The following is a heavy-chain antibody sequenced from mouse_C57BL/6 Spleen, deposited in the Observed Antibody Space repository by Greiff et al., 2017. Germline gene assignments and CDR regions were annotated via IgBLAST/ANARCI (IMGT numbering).Heavy chain of an antibody. CDR1: GFTFSSYA. CDR2: ISDGGSYT. D-gene: IGHD1-1*01. V-gene: IGHV5-4*01. CDR3: ARDDYGSIFGY. Sequence: EVKLQESGGGLVKPGGSLKLSCAASGFTFSSYAMSWVRQTPEKRLEWVATISDGGSYTYYPDNVKGRFTISRDNAKNNLYLQMSHLKSEDTAMYYCARDDYGSIFGYWGQGTTLTVSS. J-gene: IGHJ2*01.